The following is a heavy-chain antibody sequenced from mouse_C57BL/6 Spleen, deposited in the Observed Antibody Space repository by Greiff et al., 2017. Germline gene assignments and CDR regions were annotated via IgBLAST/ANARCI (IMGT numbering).Heavy chain of an antibody. J-gene: IGHJ3*01. V-gene: IGHV1-59*01. D-gene: IGHD1-1*01. Sequence: QVHVKQPGAELVRPGTSVKLSCKASGYTFTSYWMHWVKQRPGQGLEWIGVIDPSDSYTNYNQKFKGKATLTVDTSSSTAYMQLSSLTSEDSAVYYCARWHYYGSSRFFAYWGQGTLVTVSA. CDR3: ARWHYYGSSRFFAY. CDR1: GYTFTSYW. CDR2: IDPSDSYT.